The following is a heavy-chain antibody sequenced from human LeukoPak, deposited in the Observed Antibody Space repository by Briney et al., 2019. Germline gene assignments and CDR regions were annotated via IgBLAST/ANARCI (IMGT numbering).Heavy chain of an antibody. CDR2: IYYSGST. V-gene: IGHV4-39*01. CDR1: GGSIRSSSYY. CDR3: ARLSGVYYYYMDV. Sequence: SETLSLTCTVSGGSIRSSSYYWGWIRQPPGKGLEWIGSIYYSGSTYYNPSLKSRVTISVDTSKNQFSLKLSSVTAADTAVYYCARLSGVYYYYMDVWGKGTTVTVSS. J-gene: IGHJ6*03. D-gene: IGHD1-14*01.